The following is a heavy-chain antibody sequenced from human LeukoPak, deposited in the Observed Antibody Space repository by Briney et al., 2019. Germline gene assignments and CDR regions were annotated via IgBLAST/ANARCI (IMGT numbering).Heavy chain of an antibody. V-gene: IGHV4-59*12. Sequence: SETLSLTCTVSRGSIIGYYWTWIRQPPGKGLQWIGYMYYSGTTKYNPSLKSRVTTSMDTSKNQFSLKVNSGTAADTAVYYCARVGFWSGSYTGYFDYWGQGALVTVSS. J-gene: IGHJ4*02. D-gene: IGHD3-3*01. CDR2: MYYSGTT. CDR3: ARVGFWSGSYTGYFDY. CDR1: RGSIIGYY.